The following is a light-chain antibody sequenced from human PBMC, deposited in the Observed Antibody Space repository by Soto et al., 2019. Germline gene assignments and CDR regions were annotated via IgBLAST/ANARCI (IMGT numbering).Light chain of an antibody. CDR1: SSDVGSYNY. Sequence: QSALTQPRSVSGSPGQSVTVSCTGTSSDVGSYNYVSWYQQHPDKAPKLMIYDVSTRPSGVPDRFSGSKSGNTASLTISGLQAEDEADYYCCSHAGSFYVFGTGTKVTV. CDR2: DVS. CDR3: CSHAGSFYV. J-gene: IGLJ1*01. V-gene: IGLV2-11*01.